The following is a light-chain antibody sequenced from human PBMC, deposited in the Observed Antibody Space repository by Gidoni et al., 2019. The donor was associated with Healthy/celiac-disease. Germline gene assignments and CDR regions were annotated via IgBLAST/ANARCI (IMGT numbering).Light chain of an antibody. CDR3: QQYNNWPPWT. V-gene: IGKV3-15*01. J-gene: IGKJ1*01. CDR2: VAS. CDR1: QSVSST. Sequence: TLSVSPGERATLSCRDSQSVSSTLAWYQQKPGPAPRLRSYVASTRATGIPARFSGSGSGTEFTLTISSLQSEDFAVYSCQQYNNWPPWTFGQGTKVEIK.